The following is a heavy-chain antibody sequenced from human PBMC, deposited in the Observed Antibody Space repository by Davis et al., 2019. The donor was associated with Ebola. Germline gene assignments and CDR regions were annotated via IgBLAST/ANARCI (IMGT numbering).Heavy chain of an antibody. Sequence: SVTVSCKASGYTFTGYYMHWVRQAPGQGLEWMGRINPNSGGTNYAQKFQGRVTMTRDTSISTAYMELSRLRSDDTAVYYCARGIQLWLFHYYYGMDVWGKGTTVTVSS. CDR1: GYTFTGYY. D-gene: IGHD5-18*01. J-gene: IGHJ6*04. CDR2: INPNSGGT. V-gene: IGHV1-2*06. CDR3: ARGIQLWLFHYYYGMDV.